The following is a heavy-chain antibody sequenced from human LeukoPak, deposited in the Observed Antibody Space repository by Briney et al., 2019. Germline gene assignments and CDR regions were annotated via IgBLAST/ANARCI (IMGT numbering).Heavy chain of an antibody. CDR1: GGSISSSSYY. CDR3: ARGGGKYSSGRRLDY. D-gene: IGHD6-19*01. Sequence: PSETLSLTCSVSGGSISSSSYYWGWIRQPPGKGLEWIGSIYYSGSTYYNPSLKSRVTISVDTSKNQFSLKLSSVTAADTAVYYCARGGGKYSSGRRLDYWGQGTLVTVSS. V-gene: IGHV4-39*07. CDR2: IYYSGST. J-gene: IGHJ4*02.